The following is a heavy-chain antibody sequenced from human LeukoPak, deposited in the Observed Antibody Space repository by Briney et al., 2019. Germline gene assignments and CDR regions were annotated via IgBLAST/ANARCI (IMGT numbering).Heavy chain of an antibody. D-gene: IGHD3-10*01. CDR2: INWNGGST. V-gene: IGHV3-20*04. CDR1: GFTFDDYG. CDR3: ARERSGSGSYYDY. Sequence: PGGSLRLSCAASGFTFDDYGMSWVRHARGKGLEWVSGINWNGGSTGYADSVKGRCTISRDNAKNSLYLQMNSLRADATALYYCARERSGSGSYYDYWGQGTLVTVSS. J-gene: IGHJ4*02.